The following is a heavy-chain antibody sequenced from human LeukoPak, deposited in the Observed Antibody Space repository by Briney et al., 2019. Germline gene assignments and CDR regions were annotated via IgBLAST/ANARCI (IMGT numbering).Heavy chain of an antibody. CDR2: IIPMFGTA. J-gene: IGHJ4*02. D-gene: IGHD3-22*01. Sequence: SVKVSCKASGGTFSSYAISWVRQAPGQGLEWMGGIIPMFGTANYAQKLQGRVTMTTDTSTSTAYMELRSLRSDDTAVYYCARTGWRGPSYYDSSGYYYMYYWGQGTLVTVSS. CDR3: ARTGWRGPSYYDSSGYYYMYY. CDR1: GGTFSSYA. V-gene: IGHV1-69*05.